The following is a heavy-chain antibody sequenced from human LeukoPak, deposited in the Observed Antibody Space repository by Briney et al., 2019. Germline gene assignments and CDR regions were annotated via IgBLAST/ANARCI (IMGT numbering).Heavy chain of an antibody. CDR2: ISAYNGNT. D-gene: IGHD3-10*01. J-gene: IGHJ4*02. Sequence: ASVKVSCKASGYTFTSYGISWVRQAPGQGLEWMGWISAYNGNTNYAQKLQGRVTMTTETSTNTAFIEVRSLISDDTAVYYCARSATESGSHGYWGREPWSPSPQ. CDR3: ARSATESGSHGY. CDR1: GYTFTSYG. V-gene: IGHV1-18*01.